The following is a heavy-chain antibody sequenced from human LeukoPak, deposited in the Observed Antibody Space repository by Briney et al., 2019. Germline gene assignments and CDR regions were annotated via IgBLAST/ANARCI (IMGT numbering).Heavy chain of an antibody. Sequence: GGSLRLSCAASGFTFSSYAMHWVRQAPGKGLEWVAVISYDGSNKYYADSVKGRFTISRDNSKNTLYLQMNSLRAEDTAVYYCARVILTGYLNGFQHWGQGTLVTVSS. D-gene: IGHD3-9*01. CDR3: ARVILTGYLNGFQH. CDR1: GFTFSSYA. V-gene: IGHV3-30-3*01. CDR2: ISYDGSNK. J-gene: IGHJ1*01.